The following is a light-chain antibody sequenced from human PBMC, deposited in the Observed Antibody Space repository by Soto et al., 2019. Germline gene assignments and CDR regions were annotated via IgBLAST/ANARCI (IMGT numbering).Light chain of an antibody. V-gene: IGKV3-11*01. CDR1: QSVSSY. J-gene: IGKJ4*01. CDR2: DAS. CDR3: QQRSNWPQLT. Sequence: EIVLTQSPATLSLSPGERATLSCRASQSVSSYLAWYQQKPGQAPRLLIYDASNKATGIPTRFSGGGSGTDYTVSLSSPEPEDVAFYYCQQRSNWPQLTFGGGTKVEIK.